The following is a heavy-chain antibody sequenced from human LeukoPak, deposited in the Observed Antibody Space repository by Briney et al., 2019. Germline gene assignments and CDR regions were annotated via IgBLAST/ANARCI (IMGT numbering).Heavy chain of an antibody. CDR3: ARANSGWSINFDY. CDR1: GGSFSGYY. CDR2: IDHSGST. J-gene: IGHJ4*02. D-gene: IGHD6-19*01. Sequence: PLETLSLTCAVYGGSFSGYYWTWIRQPPGKGLEWIGEIDHSGSTNYNPSLKGRVTISVDTSKNQFSLKLSSVTAADTAVYYCARANSGWSINFDYWDQGTLVTVPS. V-gene: IGHV4-34*01.